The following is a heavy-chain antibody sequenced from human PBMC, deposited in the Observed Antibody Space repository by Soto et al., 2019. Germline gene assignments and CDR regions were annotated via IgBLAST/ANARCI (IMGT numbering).Heavy chain of an antibody. CDR1: GGSISSYY. J-gene: IGHJ5*02. CDR3: AREPIAVAGTWFDP. V-gene: IGHV4-59*01. D-gene: IGHD6-19*01. CDR2: IYYSGST. Sequence: SETLSLTCTVSGGSISSYYWSWIRQPPGKGLEWIGYIYYSGSTNYNPSLKSRVTISVDTSKNQFSLKLSSVTAADTAVYYCAREPIAVAGTWFDPWGQGTLVTVSS.